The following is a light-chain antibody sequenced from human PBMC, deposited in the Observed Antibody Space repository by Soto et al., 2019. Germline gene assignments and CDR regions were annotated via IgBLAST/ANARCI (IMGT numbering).Light chain of an antibody. Sequence: EIVMTQSPTTLSVSPGERGTLSCRASQSVSTNLAWYQQKPGQVPSLLIYGASTRASGIPARFSGSGSGTEFTLTIGSLQSEDFAVYYCQQYSSSPSFGQGTRLEIK. CDR2: GAS. CDR3: QQYSSSPS. V-gene: IGKV3-15*01. J-gene: IGKJ5*01. CDR1: QSVSTN.